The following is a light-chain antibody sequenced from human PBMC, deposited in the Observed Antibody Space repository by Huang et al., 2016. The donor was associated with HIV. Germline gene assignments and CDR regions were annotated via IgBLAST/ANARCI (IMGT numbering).Light chain of an antibody. Sequence: DIQMTQSPPSLSASVGDRVTFTCRANQNITKSLNWYQQNPEKAPKLLIYTASTLESGVPSRFSGGGSGSRFTLNITNLQPEDFATYYCQQSFSVPRTFG. CDR3: QQSFSVPRT. V-gene: IGKV1-39*01. CDR2: TAS. CDR1: QNITKS. J-gene: IGKJ1*01.